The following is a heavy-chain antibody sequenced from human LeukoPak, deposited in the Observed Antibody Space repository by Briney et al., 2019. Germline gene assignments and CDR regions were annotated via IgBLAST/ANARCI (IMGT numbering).Heavy chain of an antibody. Sequence: GGSLRLSCAPSGFTFSRYGMHWVRQAPGKGLEWVAFIRYDGSNKYYADSVKGRFTISRDNSKNTLYLQMNSRRAEDTAVYDCAKDQSVKIGLLPSPFDYWGQGTLVTVSS. CDR2: IRYDGSNK. CDR3: AKDQSVKIGLLPSPFDY. CDR1: GFTFSRYG. V-gene: IGHV3-30*02. D-gene: IGHD2-15*01. J-gene: IGHJ4*02.